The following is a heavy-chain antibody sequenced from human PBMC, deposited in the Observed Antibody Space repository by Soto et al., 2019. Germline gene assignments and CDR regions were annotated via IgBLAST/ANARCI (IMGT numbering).Heavy chain of an antibody. J-gene: IGHJ4*02. CDR1: TFPFISYS. Sequence: PGCSLRLSSAASTFPFISYSMTWVRQAPGKGLEWVSTISGSGGSTYYADSVKGRFTISRDNSKNTLYLQMNSLRAEDTAVYYCAKGDCSGGSCYFDYWGQGTLVTVSS. CDR2: ISGSGGST. D-gene: IGHD2-15*01. V-gene: IGHV3-23*01. CDR3: AKGDCSGGSCYFDY.